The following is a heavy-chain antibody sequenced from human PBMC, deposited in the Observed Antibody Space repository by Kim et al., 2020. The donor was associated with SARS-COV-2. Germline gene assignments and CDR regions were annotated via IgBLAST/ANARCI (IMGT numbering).Heavy chain of an antibody. J-gene: IGHJ2*01. Sequence: SVKGRFTITRDNAKNSLYLQMSSLRAEGTALYYCAKEGGRGWLLYGYFDLWGRGTLVTVSS. V-gene: IGHV3-9*01. D-gene: IGHD6-19*01. CDR3: AKEGGRGWLLYGYFDL.